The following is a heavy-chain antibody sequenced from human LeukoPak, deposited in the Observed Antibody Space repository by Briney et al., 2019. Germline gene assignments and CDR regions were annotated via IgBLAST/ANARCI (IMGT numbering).Heavy chain of an antibody. CDR3: AREPVLRFLEWLPRAPAYYYYYMDV. CDR1: GGSISSSSYY. Sequence: KPSETLSLTCTVSGGSISSSSYYWGWIRQPPGKGLEWIGSIYYSGSTYYNPSLKSRVTISVDTSKNQFSLKLSSVTAADTAVYYCAREPVLRFLEWLPRAPAYYYYYMDVWGKGTTVTVSS. V-gene: IGHV4-39*02. D-gene: IGHD3-3*01. CDR2: IYYSGST. J-gene: IGHJ6*03.